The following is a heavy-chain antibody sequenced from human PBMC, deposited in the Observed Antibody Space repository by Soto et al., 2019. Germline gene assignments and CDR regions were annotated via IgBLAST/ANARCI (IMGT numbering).Heavy chain of an antibody. D-gene: IGHD6-13*01. J-gene: IGHJ4*02. CDR2: IYYSGRT. Sequence: AWETLSLTCTVSGGSISSGGYFWSWVRQHPGKGLEWIGNIYYSGRTYYNPSLKSRVTISVDTSKNQFSLNLSSVTAADTAVYYCARFAKEENPKVGSWYYFDYWGQGTRVTVSS. CDR3: ARFAKEENPKVGSWYYFDY. CDR1: GGSISSGGYF. V-gene: IGHV4-31*03.